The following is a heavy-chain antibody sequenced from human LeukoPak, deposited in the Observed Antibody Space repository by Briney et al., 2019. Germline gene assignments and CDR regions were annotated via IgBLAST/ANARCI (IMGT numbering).Heavy chain of an antibody. V-gene: IGHV4-38-2*02. D-gene: IGHD6-19*01. J-gene: IGHJ4*02. CDR1: GYSISSGYY. CDR2: IYHSGST. Sequence: SETVSLTCTVSGYSISSGYYWGWIRQPPGKGLEWIGSIYHSGSTYYNPSLNSRDTISVDTSKNQFSLKLSSVTAADTAVYYCARGAVAGTATDYWGQGTLVTVSS. CDR3: ARGAVAGTATDY.